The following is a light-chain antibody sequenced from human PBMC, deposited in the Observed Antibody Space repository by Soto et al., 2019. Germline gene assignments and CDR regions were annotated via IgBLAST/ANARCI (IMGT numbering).Light chain of an antibody. CDR1: QRVLYRSNSKNY. J-gene: IGKJ4*01. CDR2: WAS. CDR3: QQYYSTPPT. V-gene: IGKV4-1*01. Sequence: DIVMTQSPDSLAVSLGERATINRKSSQRVLYRSNSKNYLAWYQQKPGQPPKLLIHWASTRESGVPDRFSGSGSGTDFTLTISSLQAEDVAVYYCQQYYSTPPTFGGGTKVEIK.